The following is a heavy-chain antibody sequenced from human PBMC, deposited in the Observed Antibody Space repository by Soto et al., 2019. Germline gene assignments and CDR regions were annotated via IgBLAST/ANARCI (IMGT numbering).Heavy chain of an antibody. D-gene: IGHD3-22*01. CDR2: MNPNSGNT. CDR1: GYTFTSYD. CDR3: ARDSPDDSTWFDP. Sequence: ASVKVSCKTSGYTFTSYDINWVRQATGQGLEWMGWMNPNSGNTAYAQKFQGRVTMTRNTSISTAYMELSSLRSEDTAVYYCARDSPDDSTWFDPWGQGNLVTVSS. J-gene: IGHJ5*02. V-gene: IGHV1-8*01.